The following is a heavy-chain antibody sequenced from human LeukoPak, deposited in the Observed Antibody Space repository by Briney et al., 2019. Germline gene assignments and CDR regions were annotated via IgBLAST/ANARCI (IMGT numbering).Heavy chain of an antibody. J-gene: IGHJ6*03. V-gene: IGHV4-34*01. CDR1: GGSFRGDY. Sequence: PSETLSLTCAIYGGSFRGDYWSWIRQPPGKGLEWIREINHSGNTNYNSSLKSRVTISVDTSKNQFSLKLGSVTAADTAVYYCARSKGICSSTSCFYYYYYMDVWGKGTTVTVSS. D-gene: IGHD2-2*01. CDR2: INHSGNT. CDR3: ARSKGICSSTSCFYYYYYMDV.